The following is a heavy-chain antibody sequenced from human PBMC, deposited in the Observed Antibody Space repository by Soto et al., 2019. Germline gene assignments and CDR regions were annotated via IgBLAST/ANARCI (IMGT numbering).Heavy chain of an antibody. Sequence: PGESLKISCKGSGYSFTSYWIGWVRQMPGKGLEWMGIIYPGDSDTRYSPSFQGQVTISADKSISTAYLQWSSLKASDTAMYYCARHGKEWELGGNFDYWGQGTLVTVSS. V-gene: IGHV5-51*01. D-gene: IGHD1-26*01. CDR2: IYPGDSDT. J-gene: IGHJ4*02. CDR3: ARHGKEWELGGNFDY. CDR1: GYSFTSYW.